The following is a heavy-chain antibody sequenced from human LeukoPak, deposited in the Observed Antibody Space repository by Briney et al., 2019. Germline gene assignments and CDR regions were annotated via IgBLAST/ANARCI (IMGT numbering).Heavy chain of an antibody. D-gene: IGHD2/OR15-2a*01. J-gene: IGHJ5*02. Sequence: SETLSLTCTVSGGSISSSSYYWGWIRQPPGEGLEWIGRIYYSWSTYYNPSLKSRVTLSVDTSKNQFSLKLSSVTAADTAVYYCARGNNPSNWFDPWGQGTLVTVSS. CDR2: IYYSWST. CDR1: GGSISSSSYY. CDR3: ARGNNPSNWFDP. V-gene: IGHV4-39*07.